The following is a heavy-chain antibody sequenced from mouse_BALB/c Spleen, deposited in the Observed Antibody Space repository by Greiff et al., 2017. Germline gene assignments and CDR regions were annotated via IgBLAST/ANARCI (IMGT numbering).Heavy chain of an antibody. J-gene: IGHJ2*01. CDR1: GYTFTSYW. CDR2: IYPGDGDT. V-gene: IGHV1-87*01. D-gene: IGHD1-2*01. Sequence: VQLQQSGAELARPGASVKLSCKASGYTFTSYWMQWVKQRPGQGLEWIGAIYPGDGDTRYTQKFKGKATLTADKSSSTAYMQLSSLASEDSAVYYCARGATATWFDYWGQGTTLTVSS. CDR3: ARGATATWFDY.